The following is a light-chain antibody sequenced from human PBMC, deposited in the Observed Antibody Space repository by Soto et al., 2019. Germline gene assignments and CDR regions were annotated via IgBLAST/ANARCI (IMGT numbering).Light chain of an antibody. V-gene: IGLV2-8*01. J-gene: IGLJ2*01. CDR2: EVS. Sequence: QSALTQPPSASGSPGQSVTISCTGTSSDVGGYNYVSWYQQHPGKAPKLMIYEVSKRPSGVPDRFSGSKSGNAASLTVSGLQAEDEADYYCGTYTCSSTLLFGGGTKLTVL. CDR1: SSDVGGYNY. CDR3: GTYTCSSTLL.